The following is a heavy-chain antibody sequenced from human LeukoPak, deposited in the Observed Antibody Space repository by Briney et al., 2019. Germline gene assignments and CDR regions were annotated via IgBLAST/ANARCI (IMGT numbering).Heavy chain of an antibody. CDR1: GFTFSNYA. J-gene: IGHJ4*02. Sequence: GGSLRLSCAASGFTFSNYAMSWVRQAPGKGLEWVSVISGSGGSTYYAGSVKGRFTISRDNSKNTLYLQMNSLRAEDTAVYYCARGYSSGWYYFDYWGQGTLVTVSS. CDR2: ISGSGGST. D-gene: IGHD6-19*01. V-gene: IGHV3-23*01. CDR3: ARGYSSGWYYFDY.